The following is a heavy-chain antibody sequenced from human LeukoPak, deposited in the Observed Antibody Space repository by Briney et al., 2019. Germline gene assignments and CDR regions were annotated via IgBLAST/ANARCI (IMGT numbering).Heavy chain of an antibody. CDR1: GFIFSNYA. V-gene: IGHV3-23*01. J-gene: IGHJ4*02. CDR2: ISIRGGDT. D-gene: IGHD3-3*01. Sequence: GGSLRLSCVASGFIFSNYAMNWVRQAPGKGLEWVSSISIRGGDTYYADSVRGRFSISRDNSRNMLFLQMNSLRIDDTAVYYCAVADVLQWSSHAGNWGQGTLVTVSS. CDR3: AVADVLQWSSHAGN.